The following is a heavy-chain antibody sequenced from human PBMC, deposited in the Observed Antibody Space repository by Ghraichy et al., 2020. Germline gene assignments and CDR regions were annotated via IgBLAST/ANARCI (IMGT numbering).Heavy chain of an antibody. CDR1: GGSISSYY. CDR2: IYYSGST. V-gene: IGHV4-59*01. CDR3: ARAVYYYDSSGRSYYFDY. J-gene: IGHJ4*02. D-gene: IGHD3-22*01. Sequence: SETLSLTCTVSGGSISSYYWSWIRQPPGKGLEWIGYIYYSGSTNYNPSLKSRVTISVDTSKNQFSLKLSSVTAADTAVYYCARAVYYYDSSGRSYYFDYWGQGTLVNVSS.